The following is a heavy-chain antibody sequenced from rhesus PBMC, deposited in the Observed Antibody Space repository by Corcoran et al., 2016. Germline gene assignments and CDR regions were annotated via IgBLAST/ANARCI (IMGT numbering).Heavy chain of an antibody. Sequence: QVQLQESGPGLVKPLETLSLTCAVSGGSISSNFWSWIRQPPGKGLEWIGYIDGSGSSTNYNPSLTSRVTLSVDTSKDQFSLKLSSVTVADTAVYYCVRGGSGSFDYWGQGVLVTVSS. CDR3: VRGGSGSFDY. J-gene: IGHJ4*01. CDR1: GGSISSNF. CDR2: IDGSGSST. V-gene: IGHV4S11*01. D-gene: IGHD6-25*01.